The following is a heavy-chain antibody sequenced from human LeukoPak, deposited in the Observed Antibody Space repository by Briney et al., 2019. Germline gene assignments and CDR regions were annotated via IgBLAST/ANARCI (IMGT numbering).Heavy chain of an antibody. CDR3: TTARKSYYYDSSGYYRFDY. CDR2: IKSKTDGGTT. CDR1: GFTFSNAW. D-gene: IGHD3-22*01. V-gene: IGHV3-15*01. J-gene: IGHJ4*02. Sequence: GGSLRLSCAASGFTFSNAWLSWVRQAPGKGLELVGRIKSKTDGGTTDYAAPVKGRFTISRDDSKNTLYLQMNSLKTEDTAVYYCTTARKSYYYDSSGYYRFDYWGQGTLVTVSS.